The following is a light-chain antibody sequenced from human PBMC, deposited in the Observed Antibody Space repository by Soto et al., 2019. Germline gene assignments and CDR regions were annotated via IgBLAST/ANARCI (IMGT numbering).Light chain of an antibody. CDR3: CSYTGTYTFSFV. J-gene: IGLJ1*01. Sequence: QPALTQPRSVSGSPGQSVTISCTGTSSDVGGYNYVSWYQQHPGKAHKLIIYDVNKRPSGVPDRFSGSKSGNTASLTISGLQAEDEADYYCCSYTGTYTFSFVFGIGTKLTVL. CDR1: SSDVGGYNY. CDR2: DVN. V-gene: IGLV2-11*01.